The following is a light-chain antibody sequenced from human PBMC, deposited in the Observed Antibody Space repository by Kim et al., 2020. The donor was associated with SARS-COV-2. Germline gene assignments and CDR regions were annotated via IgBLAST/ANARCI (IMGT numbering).Light chain of an antibody. CDR1: QDISSF. CDR3: LKHKTSS. V-gene: IGKV1-17*03. CDR2: AAS. J-gene: IGKJ4*02. Sequence: MSAYIGDRVTITCRGSQDISSFLAWFQQKPGKAPKRLIYAASSLQSGVPSRFRASGSGTEFTLTISSLQPEDFATYYCLKHKTSSFGGGTKVDIK.